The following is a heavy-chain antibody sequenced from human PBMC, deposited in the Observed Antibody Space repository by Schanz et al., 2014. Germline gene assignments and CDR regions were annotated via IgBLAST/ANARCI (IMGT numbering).Heavy chain of an antibody. D-gene: IGHD3-16*01. Sequence: QDQLLQSGAAVKKPGSSVRVSCKASGGTLDTYKIAWVRQVPGQGLEWMGRIIPFLAVSNYAQDFQGRVTSTADRATSTVHMDLRSLRSEDTGLYYCARAGRGYAYPLNSYPMDVWGQGTTVIVSS. V-gene: IGHV1-69*02. CDR1: GGTLDTYK. CDR3: ARAGRGYAYPLNSYPMDV. CDR2: IIPFLAVS. J-gene: IGHJ6*02.